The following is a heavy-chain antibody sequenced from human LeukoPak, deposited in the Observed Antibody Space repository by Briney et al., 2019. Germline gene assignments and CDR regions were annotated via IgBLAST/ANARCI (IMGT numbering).Heavy chain of an antibody. Sequence: GGSLRLSCAASGFTFSGYDMSWVRQAPGKGLEWVSYTSSSSSTIYYADSVKSRFTISRDNAKNTLYLQMNSLRAEDTAVYYCARAAPGAIIGFDYWGQGTLVTVSS. J-gene: IGHJ4*02. CDR2: TSSSSSTI. V-gene: IGHV3-48*04. D-gene: IGHD1-1*01. CDR1: GFTFSGYD. CDR3: ARAAPGAIIGFDY.